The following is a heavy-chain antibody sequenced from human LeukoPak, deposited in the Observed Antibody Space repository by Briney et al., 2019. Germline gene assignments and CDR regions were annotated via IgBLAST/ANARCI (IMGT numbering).Heavy chain of an antibody. CDR3: ARPWGY. CDR1: GFTFSNYT. Sequence: SGGSLRLSCATSGFTFSNYTMTWVRQAPGKGLEWVSFIGISGDSICYADSVKGRFTISRDNAKNSLSLQMSSLRVEDSAVYYCARPWGYWGQGTLVTVSS. CDR2: IGISGDSI. D-gene: IGHD7-27*01. V-gene: IGHV3-48*04. J-gene: IGHJ4*02.